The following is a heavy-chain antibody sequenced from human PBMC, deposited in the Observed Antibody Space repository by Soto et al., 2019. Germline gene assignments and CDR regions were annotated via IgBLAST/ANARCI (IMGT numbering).Heavy chain of an antibody. J-gene: IGHJ6*02. CDR1: GFTFSSYA. CDR3: ARDFLRYFDWLGTNDYYGMDV. V-gene: IGHV3-30-3*01. D-gene: IGHD3-9*01. CDR2: ISYDGSNK. Sequence: GGSLRLSCAASGFTFSSYAMHWVRQAPGKGLEWVAVISYDGSNKYYADSVKGRFTISRDNSKNTLYLQMNSLRAEDTAVYYCARDFLRYFDWLGTNDYYGMDVWGQGTTVTVSS.